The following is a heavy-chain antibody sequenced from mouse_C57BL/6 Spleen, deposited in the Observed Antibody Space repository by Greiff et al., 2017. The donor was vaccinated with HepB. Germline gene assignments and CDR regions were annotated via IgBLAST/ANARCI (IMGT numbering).Heavy chain of an antibody. Sequence: QVHVKQPGTELVKPGASVKLSCKASGYTFTSYWMHWVKQRPGQGLEWIGNINPSNGGTNYNEKFKSKATLTVDKSSSTAYMQLSSLTSEDSAVYYCARSYYSNPAWFAYWGQGTLVTVSA. D-gene: IGHD2-5*01. CDR2: INPSNGGT. V-gene: IGHV1-53*01. CDR1: GYTFTSYW. J-gene: IGHJ3*01. CDR3: ARSYYSNPAWFAY.